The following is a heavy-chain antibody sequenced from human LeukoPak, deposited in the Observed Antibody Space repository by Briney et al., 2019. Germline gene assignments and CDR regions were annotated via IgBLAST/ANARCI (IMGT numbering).Heavy chain of an antibody. CDR2: IYPGDSDT. V-gene: IGHV5-51*01. CDR3: ARLRSVMAKSYFDY. CDR1: GYRFTGYW. D-gene: IGHD5-24*01. Sequence: GESLKISCKGSGYRFTGYWIGWVCQMPGKGLEWMGIIYPGDSDTRYSPSFQGQVTISADKSISTAYLQWSSLKASDTAMYYCARLRSVMAKSYFDYWGQGTLVTVSS. J-gene: IGHJ4*02.